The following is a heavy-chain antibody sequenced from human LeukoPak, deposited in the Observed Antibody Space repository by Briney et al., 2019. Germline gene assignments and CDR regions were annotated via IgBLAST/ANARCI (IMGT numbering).Heavy chain of an antibody. V-gene: IGHV4-39*01. J-gene: IGHJ5*02. Sequence: SETLSLTCTVSGGSISSSSYYWGWIRQPPGKGLEWLGSIYYSGSTYYNPSLKSRVTISVDTSKNQFSLKLSSVTAADTAVYYCARPSAYYYDSSGYYGFDWFDPWGQGTLVTVSS. CDR1: GGSISSSSYY. CDR2: IYYSGST. D-gene: IGHD3-22*01. CDR3: ARPSAYYYDSSGYYGFDWFDP.